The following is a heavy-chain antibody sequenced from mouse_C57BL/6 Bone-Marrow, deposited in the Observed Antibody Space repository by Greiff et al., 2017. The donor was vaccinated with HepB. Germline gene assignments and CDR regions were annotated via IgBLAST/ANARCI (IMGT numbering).Heavy chain of an antibody. V-gene: IGHV1-76*01. CDR3: ARWRLGEDY. CDR2: IYPGSGNT. Sequence: QVQLQQSGAELVRPGASVKLSCKASGYTFTDYYINWVKQRPGQGLEWIARIYPGSGNTYYNEKFKGKATLTAEKSSSTAYMQLSSLTSEDSAVYFCARWRLGEDYWGQGTTLTVSS. D-gene: IGHD2-4*01. J-gene: IGHJ2*01. CDR1: GYTFTDYY.